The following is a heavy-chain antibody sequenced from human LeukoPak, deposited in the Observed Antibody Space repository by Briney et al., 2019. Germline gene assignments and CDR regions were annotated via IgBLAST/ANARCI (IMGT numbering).Heavy chain of an antibody. CDR2: IYYSGST. Sequence: SETLSLTCTVSGGSISSYYWSWIRQPPGKGLEWIGYIYYSGSTNYNPSLKSRVTMSVDTSKNQFSLKLSSVTAADTAVYYCARDRYSYGRNYFDYWGQGTLVTVSS. J-gene: IGHJ4*02. V-gene: IGHV4-59*12. CDR3: ARDRYSYGRNYFDY. D-gene: IGHD5-18*01. CDR1: GGSISSYY.